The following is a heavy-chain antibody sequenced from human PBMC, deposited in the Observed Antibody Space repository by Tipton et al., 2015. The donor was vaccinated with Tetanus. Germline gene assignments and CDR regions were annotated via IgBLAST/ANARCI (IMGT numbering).Heavy chain of an antibody. J-gene: IGHJ6*02. CDR2: IYYSGST. CDR1: GGSISSGDYY. CDR3: ARGTIAAAGLYCYYYGMDV. D-gene: IGHD6-13*01. Sequence: TLSLTCTVSGGSISSGDYYWSWIRQPPGKGLEWIGYIYYSGSTYYNPSLKSRVTISVDTSKNQFSLKLSSVTAADTAVYYCARGTIAAAGLYCYYYGMDVWGQGTTVTVSS. V-gene: IGHV4-30-4*01.